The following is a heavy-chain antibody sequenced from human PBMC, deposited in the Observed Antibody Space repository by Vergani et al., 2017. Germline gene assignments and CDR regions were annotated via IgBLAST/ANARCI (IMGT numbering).Heavy chain of an antibody. J-gene: IGHJ6*02. D-gene: IGHD1-26*01. CDR2: ISSDGKST. Sequence: EVQVVESGGGLVQPGGSIRLSCFGSGFTFSTFNMHWVRQIPGKGLEYISGISSDGKSTNYAKSVKGRFIVTRDNSKNSLHLQMGNLRVEDTGIYYCSKDEKYTAPWERGYFHVLDVWGQGTTVSVSS. CDR1: GFTFSTFN. CDR3: SKDEKYTAPWERGYFHVLDV. V-gene: IGHV3-64*01.